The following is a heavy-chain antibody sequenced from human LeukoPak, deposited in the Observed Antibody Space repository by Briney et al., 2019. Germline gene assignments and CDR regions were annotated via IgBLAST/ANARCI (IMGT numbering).Heavy chain of an antibody. J-gene: IGHJ3*02. D-gene: IGHD3-9*01. CDR2: ISSSSSYI. CDR1: GFTFSSYS. V-gene: IGHV3-21*01. CDR3: ARDLYDILTGYSSDAFDI. Sequence: GGSLRHSCAASGFTFSSYSMNWVRQAPGKGLEWVSSISSSSSYIYYADSVKGRFTISRDNAKNSLYLQMTSLRAEDTAVYYCARDLYDILTGYSSDAFDIWGQGTMVTVSS.